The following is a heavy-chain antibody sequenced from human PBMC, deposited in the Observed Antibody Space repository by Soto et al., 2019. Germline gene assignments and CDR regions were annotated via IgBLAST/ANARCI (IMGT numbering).Heavy chain of an antibody. J-gene: IGHJ3*02. Sequence: ASVKVSCKASGYTFTGYYMHWVRQAPGQGLEWMGWINPNSGGTNYAQKFQGWVTMTRDTSISTAYMELSRLRSDDTAVYYCARWYYYDTGAFDIWGQGTMVTVSS. CDR2: INPNSGGT. D-gene: IGHD3-22*01. CDR3: ARWYYYDTGAFDI. V-gene: IGHV1-2*04. CDR1: GYTFTGYY.